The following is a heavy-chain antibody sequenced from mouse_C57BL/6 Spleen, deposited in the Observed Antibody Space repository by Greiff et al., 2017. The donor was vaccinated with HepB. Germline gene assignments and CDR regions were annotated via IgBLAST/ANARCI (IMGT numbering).Heavy chain of an antibody. Sequence: EVKLMESGGDLVKPGGSLKLSCAASGFTFSTYGMSWVRQTPDKRLEWVATISSGGSYTYYPDSVKGRFTFSRDNAKNTLYLQMSSLKSEDTAMYYCARHGYYGNSPYYYAMDYWGQGTSVTVSS. D-gene: IGHD1-1*01. CDR3: ARHGYYGNSPYYYAMDY. J-gene: IGHJ4*01. CDR1: GFTFSTYG. CDR2: ISSGGSYT. V-gene: IGHV5-6*01.